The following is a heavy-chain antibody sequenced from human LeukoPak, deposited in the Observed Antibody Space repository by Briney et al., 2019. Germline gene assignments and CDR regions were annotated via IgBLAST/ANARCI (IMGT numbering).Heavy chain of an antibody. D-gene: IGHD6-13*01. CDR1: GYTFTSYA. V-gene: IGHV7-4-1*02. CDR2: INTNTGNP. CDR3: AEGKDSSSWYLGYYYYYMDV. Sequence: ASVKVSCKASGYTFTSYAMNWVRQAPGQGLEWMGWINTNTGNPTYAQGFTGRFVFSLDTSVSTAYLQISSLKAEDTAVYYCAEGKDSSSWYLGYYYYYMDVWGKGTTVTVSS. J-gene: IGHJ6*03.